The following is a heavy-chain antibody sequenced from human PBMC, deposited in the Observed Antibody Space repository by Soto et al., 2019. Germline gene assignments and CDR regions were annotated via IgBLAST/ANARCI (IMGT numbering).Heavy chain of an antibody. J-gene: IGHJ4*02. CDR1: GGSVSSGSYY. V-gene: IGHV4-61*01. D-gene: IGHD3-3*01. CDR3: ARDGVFGGEFDY. CDR2: IYYSGST. Sequence: QVQLQESGPGLVKPSETLSLTCTVSGGSVSSGSYYWSWIRQPPGKGLEWIGYIYYSGSTNYNPSLKSRVTISVDTSKNQFSLKLSSVTAADTAVYYCARDGVFGGEFDYWGQGTLVTVSS.